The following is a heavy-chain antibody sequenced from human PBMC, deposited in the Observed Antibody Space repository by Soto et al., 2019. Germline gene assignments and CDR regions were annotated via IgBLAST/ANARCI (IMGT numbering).Heavy chain of an antibody. V-gene: IGHV3-9*01. CDR3: AKTTGRTGWDHFDS. D-gene: IGHD3-10*01. CDR1: GFTFKDYA. Sequence: EVQLVESGGGLVQPGRSLRLSCAASGFTFKDYAMHWVRQAPGKGLEWVSGIHWNSGTTGYAESVRGRFTISRDNAKNSLYLQMKSLRGEDTALYYCAKTTGRTGWDHFDSWGQGTLVNVSS. J-gene: IGHJ4*02. CDR2: IHWNSGTT.